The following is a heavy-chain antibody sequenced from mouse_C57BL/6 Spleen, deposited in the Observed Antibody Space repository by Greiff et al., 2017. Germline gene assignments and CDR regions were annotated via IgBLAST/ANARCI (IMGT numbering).Heavy chain of an antibody. D-gene: IGHD2-5*01. CDR1: GFTFSSYT. CDR2: ISGGDGDT. J-gene: IGHJ2*01. Sequence: EVQLVESGRGLVKPGGSLKLSCAASGFTFSSYTMSWVRQTPGKRLEWVAPISGGDGDTYYTDSVKGRFTLSRDNATNTVYMQMSSLRSEDTALDLCARPYSNYRYYFDYWGQGTTLTVSS. CDR3: ARPYSNYRYYFDY. V-gene: IGHV5-9*01.